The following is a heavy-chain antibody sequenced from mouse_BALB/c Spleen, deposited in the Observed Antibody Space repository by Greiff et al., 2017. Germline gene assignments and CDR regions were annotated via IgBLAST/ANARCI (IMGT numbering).Heavy chain of an antibody. Sequence: LVESGGGLVQPGGSLKLSCAASGFTFSSYTMSWVRQTPEKRLEWVAYISNGGGSTYYPDTVKGRFTISRDNAKNTLYLQMSSLKSEDTAMYYCARHLGRNYFDYWGQGTTLTVSS. CDR1: GFTFSSYT. CDR3: ARHLGRNYFDY. CDR2: ISNGGGST. V-gene: IGHV5-12-2*01. D-gene: IGHD4-1*01. J-gene: IGHJ2*01.